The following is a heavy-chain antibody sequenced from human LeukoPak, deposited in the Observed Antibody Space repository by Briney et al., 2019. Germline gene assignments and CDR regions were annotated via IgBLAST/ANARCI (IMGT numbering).Heavy chain of an antibody. CDR2: IKQDGSEK. V-gene: IGHV3-7*01. CDR3: AREGMPYGDYADY. D-gene: IGHD4-17*01. J-gene: IGHJ4*02. CDR1: GFTFSNYW. Sequence: GGSLRLSCAASGFTFSNYWMTWVRQAPGKGLEWVANIKQDGSEKYYVDSVKGRFTISRDNAKNSLYLQMNSLRGEDTAVYYCAREGMPYGDYADYWGQGTLVTVSS.